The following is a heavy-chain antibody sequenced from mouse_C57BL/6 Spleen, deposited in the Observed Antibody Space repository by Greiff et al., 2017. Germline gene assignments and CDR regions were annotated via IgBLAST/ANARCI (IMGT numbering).Heavy chain of an antibody. D-gene: IGHD1-1*01. CDR2: IRNKANNHAT. CDR3: TRITTVVAKYFDV. Sequence: EVQLQQSGGGLVQPGGSMKLSCAASGFTFSDAWMDWVRQSPEKGLEWVAEIRNKANNHATYYAESVKGRFTISRDDSKSSVYLQMNSLRAEDTGIYYCTRITTVVAKYFDVWGTGTTVTVSS. J-gene: IGHJ1*03. CDR1: GFTFSDAW. V-gene: IGHV6-6*01.